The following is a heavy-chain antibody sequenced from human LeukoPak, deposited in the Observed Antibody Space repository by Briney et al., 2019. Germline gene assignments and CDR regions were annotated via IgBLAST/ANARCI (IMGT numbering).Heavy chain of an antibody. J-gene: IGHJ6*02. CDR1: GFNFGDHA. D-gene: IGHD5-18*01. CDR3: SRGPIQLWVHNGVDV. V-gene: IGHV3-49*04. CDR2: IRSKAYRGTT. Sequence: PGGSLRLSCTTSGFNFGDHAMTWVRQAPGKGLEWVGFIRSKAYRGTTEYAASVKGRFTTSRDDSKSVVYLQMSSLKSEDTAVYYRSRGPIQLWVHNGVDVWGQGTTVTVSS.